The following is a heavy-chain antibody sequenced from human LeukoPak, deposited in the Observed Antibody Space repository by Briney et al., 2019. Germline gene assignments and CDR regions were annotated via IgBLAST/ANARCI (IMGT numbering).Heavy chain of an antibody. Sequence: GRSLRLSCAASGFTFSSYGIHWVRQAPGKGLEWVAVISYDGTNQYYADSVKGRFTISRDKSKNTLYQQMNSLRAEDTAVYYCARPYYDILTGCLRYWGQGTLVTVSS. CDR2: ISYDGTNQ. CDR1: GFTFSSYG. CDR3: ARPYYDILTGCLRY. V-gene: IGHV3-30*03. D-gene: IGHD3-9*01. J-gene: IGHJ4*02.